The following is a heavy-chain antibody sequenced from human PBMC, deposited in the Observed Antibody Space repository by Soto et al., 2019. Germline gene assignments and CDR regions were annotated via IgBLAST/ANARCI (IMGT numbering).Heavy chain of an antibody. Sequence: GGSLRLSCSASGFTFSSYAMHWVRQAPGKGLEYVSAISSNGGSTYYADSVKGRFTISRDNSKNTLYLQMSSLRAEDTAVYYCVKDRPAWTWGDLLKGDEWGQGTLVTVSS. CDR3: VKDRPAWTWGDLLKGDE. J-gene: IGHJ4*02. V-gene: IGHV3-64D*08. D-gene: IGHD7-27*01. CDR1: GFTFSSYA. CDR2: ISSNGGST.